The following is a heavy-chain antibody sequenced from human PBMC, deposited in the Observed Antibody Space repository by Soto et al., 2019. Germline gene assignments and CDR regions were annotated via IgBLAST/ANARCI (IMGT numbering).Heavy chain of an antibody. D-gene: IGHD3-10*01. CDR2: IYHIGSP. J-gene: IGHJ4*02. CDR3: ARRLAGSHGQIDY. V-gene: IGHV4-4*02. Sequence: PSETLSLTCAVSGGSISSGYWWSWVRQPPGKGLVWIGEIYHIGSPNYKQSLQSRVTISLDKSKNQFSLKLSSVTAADTAVYYCARRLAGSHGQIDYWGQGTPVTVSS. CDR1: GGSISSGYW.